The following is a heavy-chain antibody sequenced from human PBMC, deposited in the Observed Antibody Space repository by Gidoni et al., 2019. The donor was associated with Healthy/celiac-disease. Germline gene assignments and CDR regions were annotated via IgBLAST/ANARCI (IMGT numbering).Heavy chain of an antibody. V-gene: IGHV1-2*06. CDR1: GYTFTGYY. D-gene: IGHD7-27*01. J-gene: IGHJ5*02. CDR3: ARDPDPWADNWFDP. CDR2: INPNSGGT. Sequence: VQLVQSGAEVKKPGASVTVSCKDSGYTFTGYYMHWVRQAPGQGLEWMGRINPNSGGTNYAQKFQGRVTMTRDTSISTAYMELSRLRSDDTAVYYCARDPDPWADNWFDPWGQGTLVTVSS.